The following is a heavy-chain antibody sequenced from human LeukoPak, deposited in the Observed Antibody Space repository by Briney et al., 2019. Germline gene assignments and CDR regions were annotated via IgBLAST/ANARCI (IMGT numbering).Heavy chain of an antibody. CDR3: AKRTPGVPAAPYFFDY. Sequence: GGSLRLSCAASGFTFSNAWMSWVRQAPGKGLEWVSAISGSGGSTYYADSVKGRFTISRDNSKNTLYLQMNSLRAEDTAVYYCAKRTPGVPAAPYFFDYWGQGTLVTVSS. CDR2: ISGSGGST. J-gene: IGHJ4*02. V-gene: IGHV3-23*01. D-gene: IGHD2-2*01. CDR1: GFTFSNAW.